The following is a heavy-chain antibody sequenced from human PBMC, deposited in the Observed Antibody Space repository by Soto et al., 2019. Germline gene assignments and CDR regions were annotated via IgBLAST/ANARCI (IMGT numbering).Heavy chain of an antibody. V-gene: IGHV4-34*01. J-gene: IGHJ4*02. CDR2: INHSGST. CDR1: GGSFSGYY. D-gene: IGHD2-8*01. CDR3: ARGLKPNGVCYFDY. Sequence: SETLSLTCAVYGGSFSGYYWSWIRQPPGKGLEWIGEINHSGSTNYNPSLKSRVTISVDTSKNQFSLKLSSVTAADTAVYYCARGLKPNGVCYFDYWGQGTLVTVSS.